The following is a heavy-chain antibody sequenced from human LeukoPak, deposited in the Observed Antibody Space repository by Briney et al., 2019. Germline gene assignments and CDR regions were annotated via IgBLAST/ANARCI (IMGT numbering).Heavy chain of an antibody. CDR1: GFTFDDYA. Sequence: GGSLRLSCAASGFTFDDYAMHWVRQAPGKGLEWVSGISWNSGSIGYADSVKGRFTISRDNAKNSLYLQMNSLRAEDMALYYCAKSGRGLQALDYWGQGTLVTVSS. CDR3: AKSGRGLQALDY. D-gene: IGHD4-11*01. CDR2: ISWNSGSI. J-gene: IGHJ4*02. V-gene: IGHV3-9*03.